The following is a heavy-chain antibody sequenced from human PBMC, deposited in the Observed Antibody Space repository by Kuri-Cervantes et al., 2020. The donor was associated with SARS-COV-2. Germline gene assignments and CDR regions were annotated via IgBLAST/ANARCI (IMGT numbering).Heavy chain of an antibody. CDR1: GGTFSSYA. V-gene: IGHV1-69*13. CDR2: IIPIFGTA. CDR3: AEYYDFWSGYSQKGMDV. D-gene: IGHD3-3*01. J-gene: IGHJ6*02. Sequence: PVKVSCKASGGTFSSYAISWVRQAPGQGLEWMGGIIPIFGTANHAQKFQGRVTITADESTSTAYMELSSLRSEDTAVYYCAEYYDFWSGYSQKGMDVWGQGTTVTVSS.